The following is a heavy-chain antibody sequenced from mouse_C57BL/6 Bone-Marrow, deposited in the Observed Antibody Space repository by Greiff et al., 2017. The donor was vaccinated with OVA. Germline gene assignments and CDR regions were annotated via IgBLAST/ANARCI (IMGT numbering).Heavy chain of an antibody. CDR2: IHPNSGST. J-gene: IGHJ3*01. Sequence: QVQLQQPGAELVKPGASVKLSCKASGYTFTSYWMHWVKQRPGQGLEWIGMIHPNSGSTNYNEKFKSKATLTVDKSSSTSYMQLSSLTSEDAAVYYCARWLLAGFAYWGQVTLVTVSA. CDR1: GYTFTSYW. D-gene: IGHD2-3*01. V-gene: IGHV1-64*01. CDR3: ARWLLAGFAY.